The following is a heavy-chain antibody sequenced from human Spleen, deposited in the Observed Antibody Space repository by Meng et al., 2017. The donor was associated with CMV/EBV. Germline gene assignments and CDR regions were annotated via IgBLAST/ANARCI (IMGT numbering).Heavy chain of an antibody. Sequence: CAVFGGSFSGYPWGWLRQPPGKGLEWIGEIDRSASTYYNPSLKSRVTISVDTSNDRFSLSLSSVTAADTAVYFCARGRYGFDYYFDFWGQGTLVTVSS. CDR2: IDRSAST. D-gene: IGHD3-9*01. J-gene: IGHJ4*02. V-gene: IGHV4-34*01. CDR3: ARGRYGFDYYFDF. CDR1: GGSFSGYP.